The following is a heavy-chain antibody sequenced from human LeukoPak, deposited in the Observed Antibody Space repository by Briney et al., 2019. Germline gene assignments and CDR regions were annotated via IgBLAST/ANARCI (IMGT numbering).Heavy chain of an antibody. CDR1: GGSISSSSYY. V-gene: IGHV4-61*02. J-gene: IGHJ6*03. CDR2: IYTSGST. CDR3: ARDYYDSSGFYYYYMDV. Sequence: SETLSLICTVSGGSISSSSYYWSWIRQPDGKGLEWIARIYTSGSTNYNPSLKSRVTMSVDTSKNQFSLKLSSVTAADTAVYYCARDYYDSSGFYYYYMDVWGKGTTVTISS. D-gene: IGHD3-22*01.